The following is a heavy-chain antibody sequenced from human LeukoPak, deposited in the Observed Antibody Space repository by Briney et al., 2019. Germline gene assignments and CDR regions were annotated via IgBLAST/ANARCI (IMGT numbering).Heavy chain of an antibody. CDR2: IYHSGST. V-gene: IGHV4-39*07. CDR1: GGSIRSGSYY. J-gene: IGHJ4*02. CDR3: ARSIAVAYTAHDY. D-gene: IGHD6-19*01. Sequence: SSETLSLTCTVSGGSIRSGSYYWGWIRQPPGKGLEWIGSIYHSGSTYYNPSLKSRVTISVDTSKNQFSLKLSSVTAADTAVYYCARSIAVAYTAHDYWGQGTLVTVSS.